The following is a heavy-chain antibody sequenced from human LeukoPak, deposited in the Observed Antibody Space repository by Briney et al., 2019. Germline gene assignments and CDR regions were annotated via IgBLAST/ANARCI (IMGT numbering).Heavy chain of an antibody. CDR1: GGSFSGYY. CDR3: ARVAQKLERIVVAGTSEWRANWFFDL. V-gene: IGHV4-34*01. J-gene: IGHJ2*01. D-gene: IGHD6-19*01. CDR2: INHSGST. Sequence: SETLSLTCAVYGGSFSGYYWSWIRQPPGKGLEWIGEINHSGSTNYNPSLKSRVTMSVDTSKNQFSLKLRSVTAADTAVYYCARVAQKLERIVVAGTSEWRANWFFDLWGRGTLVTVSS.